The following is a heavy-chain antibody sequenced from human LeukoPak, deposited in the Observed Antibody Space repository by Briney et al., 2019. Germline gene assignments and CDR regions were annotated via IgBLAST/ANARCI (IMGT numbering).Heavy chain of an antibody. CDR1: GFTFSSYW. J-gene: IGHJ5*02. D-gene: IGHD4-17*01. Sequence: GGSLRLSCAASGFTFSSYWMHWVRQAPGKGLVWVSRINSDGSSTSYADSVKGRFTISRDNAENTLYLQMNSLRAEDTAVYYCARDYGDYANWFDPWGQGTLVTVSS. CDR2: INSDGSST. V-gene: IGHV3-74*01. CDR3: ARDYGDYANWFDP.